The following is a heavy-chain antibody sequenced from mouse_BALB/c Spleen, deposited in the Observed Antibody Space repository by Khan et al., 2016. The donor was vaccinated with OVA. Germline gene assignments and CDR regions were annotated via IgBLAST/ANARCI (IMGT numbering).Heavy chain of an antibody. Sequence: QVQLKQSGPGLVAPSQSLSITCTISGFSLTNYGVHWVRQAPGKGLEWLVVIWSDGSTTYNSALKSRLTVTKDKSKSQVFLEMNSLQTDDTAMDFCARQPYYHYNIMDYWGQGTSVTVAS. V-gene: IGHV2-6-1*01. D-gene: IGHD2-10*01. J-gene: IGHJ4*01. CDR2: IWSDGST. CDR3: ARQPYYHYNIMDY. CDR1: GFSLTNYG.